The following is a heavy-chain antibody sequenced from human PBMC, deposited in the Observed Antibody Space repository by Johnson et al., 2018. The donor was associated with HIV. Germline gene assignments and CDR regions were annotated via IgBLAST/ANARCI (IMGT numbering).Heavy chain of an antibody. CDR3: VRVPWVIGGVRKAFDI. J-gene: IGHJ3*02. Sequence: MLLVESGGGVVRPGGSLRLSCAASGFSFSRYWMHWVRQAPGKGLVWVSRIDGDGSSITYADFVKGRFTISRDNAKNILYLQMNSLRADDTAVYYCVRVPWVIGGVRKAFDIWGQGTMVTVSS. CDR2: IDGDGSSI. V-gene: IGHV3-74*02. D-gene: IGHD3-16*01. CDR1: GFSFSRYW.